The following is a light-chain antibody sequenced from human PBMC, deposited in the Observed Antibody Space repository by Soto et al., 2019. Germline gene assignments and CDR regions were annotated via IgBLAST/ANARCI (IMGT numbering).Light chain of an antibody. J-gene: IGKJ1*01. CDR2: DAS. CDR1: QTIGSN. CDR3: QQYNNWPPTWT. Sequence: EVVMTQSPATLSVSPGERATLSCRASQTIGSNLAWYQQKPGQPPRLLIYDASTRATDIPARFTGSGSGTEFTLTIGSLQSADFAVYYCQQYNNWPPTWTFGQGTKVDIK. V-gene: IGKV3-15*01.